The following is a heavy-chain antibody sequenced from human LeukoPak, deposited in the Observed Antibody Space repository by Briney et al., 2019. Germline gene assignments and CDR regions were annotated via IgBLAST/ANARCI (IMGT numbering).Heavy chain of an antibody. CDR1: GGSISCSSYY. V-gene: IGHV4-39*07. D-gene: IGHD6-13*01. Sequence: SETLSLTCTVSGGSISCSSYYWGWIRQPPGKGLEWIGSIYYSGSTYYSPSLKSLVTISVDTSKNQFSLKLSSVTAADTAVYYCARAPYSSSWYSDYWGQGTLVTVSS. CDR2: IYYSGST. J-gene: IGHJ4*02. CDR3: ARAPYSSSWYSDY.